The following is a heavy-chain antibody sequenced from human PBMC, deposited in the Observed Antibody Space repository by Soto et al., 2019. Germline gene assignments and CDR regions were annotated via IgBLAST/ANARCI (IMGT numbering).Heavy chain of an antibody. CDR2: IDPSDSYT. V-gene: IGHV5-10-1*01. CDR3: ASILWFGESPTRYYYYYGMDV. J-gene: IGHJ6*02. D-gene: IGHD3-10*01. Sequence: PGESLKISCKGSGYSFTSYWISWVRQMPGKGLEWMGRIDPSDSYTNYSPSFQGHVTISADKSISTAYLQWSSLKASDTAMYYCASILWFGESPTRYYYYYGMDVWGQGTTVTSP. CDR1: GYSFTSYW.